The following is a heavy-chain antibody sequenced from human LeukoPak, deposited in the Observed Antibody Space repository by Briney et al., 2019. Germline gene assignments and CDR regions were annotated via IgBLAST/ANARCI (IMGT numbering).Heavy chain of an antibody. Sequence: ASVKVSCKASGYTFTGYYMHWVRQAPGQGLEWMGWINPNSGGTNYAQKFQGRVTMTRDTSISTAYMELSRLRSDDTAAYYCARDRTNYCSGGSCYQVGYYYYMDVWGKGTTVTISS. V-gene: IGHV1-2*02. CDR1: GYTFTGYY. CDR2: INPNSGGT. D-gene: IGHD2-15*01. J-gene: IGHJ6*03. CDR3: ARDRTNYCSGGSCYQVGYYYYMDV.